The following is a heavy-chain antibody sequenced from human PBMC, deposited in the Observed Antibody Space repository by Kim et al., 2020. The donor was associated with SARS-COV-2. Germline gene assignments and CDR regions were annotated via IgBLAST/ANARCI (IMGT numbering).Heavy chain of an antibody. V-gene: IGHV1-58*01. CDR2: IVVGSGNT. CDR1: GFTFTSSA. J-gene: IGHJ4*02. D-gene: IGHD5-18*01. CDR3: AAIPGPAGSGSSYGTGLDFDY. Sequence: SVKVSCKASGFTFTSSAVQWVRQARGQRLEWIGWIVVGSGNTNYAQKFQERVTITRDMSTSTAYMELSSLRSEDTAVYYCAAIPGPAGSGSSYGTGLDFDYWGQGTLVTVSS.